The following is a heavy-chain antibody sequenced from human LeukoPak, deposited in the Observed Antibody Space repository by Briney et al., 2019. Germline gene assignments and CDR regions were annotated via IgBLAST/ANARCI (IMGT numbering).Heavy chain of an antibody. D-gene: IGHD3-9*01. CDR1: GGSISGHY. V-gene: IGHV4-59*11. CDR2: IYYSGST. CDR3: AREVQYYDILTGYYNGNYFGY. J-gene: IGHJ4*02. Sequence: SETLSLTCTVSGGSISGHYWSWIRQPPGKGLEWIGYIYYSGSTNYNPSLKSRVTISVDTSKNQFSLKLSSVTAADTAVYYCAREVQYYDILTGYYNGNYFGYWGQGTLVTVSS.